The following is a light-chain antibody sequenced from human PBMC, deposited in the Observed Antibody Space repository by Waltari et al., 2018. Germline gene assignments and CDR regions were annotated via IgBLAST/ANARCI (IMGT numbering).Light chain of an antibody. CDR1: SSDVGRYNY. CDR2: DDS. CDR3: CSYTSSTTPYV. Sequence: QSALTQPASVSGSPGQSITISCTGTSSDVGRYNYVSWYQQHPDKAPKLLIYDDSDRPSGISNRFSGSQSGNTASLTISGLQGEDEADYYCCSYTSSTTPYVFGTGTKVSVL. V-gene: IGLV2-14*03. J-gene: IGLJ1*01.